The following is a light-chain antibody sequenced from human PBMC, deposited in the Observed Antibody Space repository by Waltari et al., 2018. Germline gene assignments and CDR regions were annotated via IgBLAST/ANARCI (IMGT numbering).Light chain of an antibody. CDR1: QRVGSSY. Sequence: EIVLTQSPGTLSLSPGERATLSCRASQRVGSSYLAWYQQKPGQAPRLLIYAASSRATGIPDRFSGSGAGTDFTLTINRLEPEDFAVYYCQQYGSPPYTFGQGTKLELK. CDR2: AAS. CDR3: QQYGSPPYT. J-gene: IGKJ2*01. V-gene: IGKV3-20*01.